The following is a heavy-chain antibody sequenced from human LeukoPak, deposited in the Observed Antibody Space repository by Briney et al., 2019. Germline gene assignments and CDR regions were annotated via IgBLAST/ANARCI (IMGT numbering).Heavy chain of an antibody. V-gene: IGHV1-8*01. CDR1: GDIFTNYD. CDR2: MNPNSGNT. D-gene: IGHD3-10*01. Sequence: ASVRVSCKASGDIFTNYDINWVRQATGQGPEWMAWMNPNSGNTGYAQKFQGRITLTRDTSISTAYMELSSLTSEDTAVYYCARGPILVRGVIMADSVGGLDVWGQGTTVTVSS. CDR3: ARGPILVRGVIMADSVGGLDV. J-gene: IGHJ6*02.